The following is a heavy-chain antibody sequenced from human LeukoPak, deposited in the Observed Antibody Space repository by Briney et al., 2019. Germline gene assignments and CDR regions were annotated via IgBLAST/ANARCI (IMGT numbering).Heavy chain of an antibody. V-gene: IGHV3-48*01. CDR1: GFTFSSYS. D-gene: IGHD1-26*01. J-gene: IGHJ4*02. CDR3: AKVSGPMLGYFDY. Sequence: PGGSLRLSCAAPGFTFSSYSMNWVRQAPGKGLEWVSYISSSSSTIYYADSVKGRFTISRDNSKNTLYLQMNSLRAKDTAVYYCAKVSGPMLGYFDYWGQGTLVTVSS. CDR2: ISSSSSTI.